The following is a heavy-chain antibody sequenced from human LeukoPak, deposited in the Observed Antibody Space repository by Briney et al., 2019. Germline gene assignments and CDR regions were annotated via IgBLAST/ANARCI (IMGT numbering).Heavy chain of an antibody. J-gene: IGHJ5*02. CDR1: GFTFSDYY. CDR3: ARYRDYYDSSGYLDNWFDL. D-gene: IGHD3-22*01. Sequence: PGGSLRLSCAASGFTFSDYYMSWIRQAPGKGLEWVSYISSSGSTIYYADSVKGRFTISRDNAKNSLYLQMNSLRAEDTAVYYCARYRDYYDSSGYLDNWFDLWGQGTLVTVSS. CDR2: ISSSGSTI. V-gene: IGHV3-11*04.